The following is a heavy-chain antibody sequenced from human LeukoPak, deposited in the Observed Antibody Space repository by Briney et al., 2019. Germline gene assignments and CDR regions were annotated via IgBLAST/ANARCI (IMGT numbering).Heavy chain of an antibody. CDR3: ARWTDWYSDL. J-gene: IGHJ2*01. D-gene: IGHD2-21*02. Sequence: GGSLRLSCAASGISFSNYWMTWIRQAPEKGLQWVANIKEDGSDKNYADSVKGRFTISRDNAKNLLYLQMNSLRAEDTAVYYCARWTDWYSDLWGRGTLVTVSS. V-gene: IGHV3-7*01. CDR2: IKEDGSDK. CDR1: GISFSNYW.